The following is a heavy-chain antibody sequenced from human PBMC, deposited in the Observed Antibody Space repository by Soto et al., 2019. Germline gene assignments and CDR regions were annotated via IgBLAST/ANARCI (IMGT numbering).Heavy chain of an antibody. V-gene: IGHV3-23*01. CDR1: GFTFSIYA. D-gene: IGHD2-21*02. J-gene: IGHJ4*02. Sequence: EVQLLESGGGLVQPGESLRLSCAASGFTFSIYAMMWVRQPPGKGQEWVAGMTGSGGDIRYADSVKGRFTISKDNSKNMLYLQMNSLRAEDTAMYYCAKDAVYGDGLWLAANWGQGTLVTVSS. CDR3: AKDAVYGDGLWLAAN. CDR2: MTGSGGDI.